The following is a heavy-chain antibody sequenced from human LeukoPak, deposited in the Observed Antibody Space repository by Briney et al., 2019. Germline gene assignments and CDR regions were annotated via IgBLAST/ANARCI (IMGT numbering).Heavy chain of an antibody. J-gene: IGHJ4*02. CDR3: TRYIAAVGKVN. D-gene: IGHD6-13*01. CDR2: IRSKANSYAT. V-gene: IGHV3-73*01. CDR1: GFTFSSYT. Sequence: PGGSLRLSCAASGFTFSSYTMHWVRQASGKGLEWVGRIRSKANSYATAYAASVKGRFTISRDDSKNTAYLQMNSLKTEDTAVYYCTRYIAAVGKVNWGQGTLVTVSS.